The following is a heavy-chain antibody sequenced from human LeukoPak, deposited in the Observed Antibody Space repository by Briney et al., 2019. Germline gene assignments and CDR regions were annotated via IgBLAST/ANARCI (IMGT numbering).Heavy chain of an antibody. CDR1: GYTFTSYG. Sequence: GASVKVSCKASGYTFTSYGISWVRQAPGQGLEWMGRIIPILGIANYAQKFQGRVTITADKSTSTAYMELSSLRSEDTAVYYCARARGYYDSSGLDDYWGQGTLVTVSS. CDR2: IIPILGIA. D-gene: IGHD3-22*01. CDR3: ARARGYYDSSGLDDY. J-gene: IGHJ4*02. V-gene: IGHV1-69*04.